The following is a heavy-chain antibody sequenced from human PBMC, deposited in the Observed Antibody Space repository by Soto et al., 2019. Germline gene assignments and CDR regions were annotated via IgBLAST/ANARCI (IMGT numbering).Heavy chain of an antibody. J-gene: IGHJ6*02. CDR2: FIPIFGTA. D-gene: IGHD5-18*01. CDR1: GGTFSSYA. V-gene: IGHV1-69*12. Sequence: QVQLVQSGAEVKKPGSSVKVSCKASGGTFSSYAISWVRQSPGQGLEWMGGFIPIFGTANYAQKFQGRVTIPADESTSKAYMELGSLRSEDTAVYYCAGAEGRDTAMPDYYYYGMDVWGQGTTVTVSS. CDR3: AGAEGRDTAMPDYYYYGMDV.